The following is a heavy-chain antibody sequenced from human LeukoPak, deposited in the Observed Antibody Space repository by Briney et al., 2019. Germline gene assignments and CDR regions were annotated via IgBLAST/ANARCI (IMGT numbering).Heavy chain of an antibody. Sequence: GGSLRLSCAASGFTFSIYWMHWVRQAPGKGLVWVSRINGDGSSTTYADSVKGRFTISRDNSKNTLFLQMNSLIAEDTAVYHCAKDRGVLSSGYDLEYFDYCGQGTLVTVSS. V-gene: IGHV3-74*01. D-gene: IGHD5-12*01. CDR2: INGDGSST. CDR3: AKDRGVLSSGYDLEYFDY. CDR1: GFTFSIYW. J-gene: IGHJ4*02.